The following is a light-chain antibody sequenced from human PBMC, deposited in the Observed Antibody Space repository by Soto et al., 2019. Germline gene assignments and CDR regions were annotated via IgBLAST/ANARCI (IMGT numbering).Light chain of an antibody. CDR3: QSYDSSLSGMV. Sequence: QSVLTQPPSVYGAPGQRVTISCTGSSSNIGAGYEVHWYQQLPGTAPKLLIYGDRYRPSGVPDRFSGSKSGTSVSLAITGLQAEDEADYHCQSYDSSLSGMVFGGGTKLTVL. CDR2: GDR. CDR1: SSNIGAGYE. J-gene: IGLJ3*02. V-gene: IGLV1-40*01.